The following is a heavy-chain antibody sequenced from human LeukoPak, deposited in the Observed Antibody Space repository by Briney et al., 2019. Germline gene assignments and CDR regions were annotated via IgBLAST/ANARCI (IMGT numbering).Heavy chain of an antibody. V-gene: IGHV3-23*01. CDR2: ITGTDGST. D-gene: IGHD3-10*01. CDR3: ARAFGNGSGYNYKTFDS. Sequence: PGGSLRLSCAASRFTFSSYAMSWVRQAPGKGLEWVSGITGTDGSTYYADSVKGRFTISRDNSKSALYLQMNSPRAEDTALYYCARAFGNGSGYNYKTFDSWGQGTLVTVSS. CDR1: RFTFSSYA. J-gene: IGHJ4*02.